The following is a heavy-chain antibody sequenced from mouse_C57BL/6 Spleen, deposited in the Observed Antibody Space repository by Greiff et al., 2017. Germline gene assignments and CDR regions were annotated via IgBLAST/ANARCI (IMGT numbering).Heavy chain of an antibody. CDR2: IWSGGST. Sequence: QVQLKESGPGLVQPSQSLSITCTVSGFSLTSYGVHWVRQSPGKGLEWLGVIWSGGSTDYNAAFISRLSISKDNSKSQVFFKMNSLQADDTAIYYCARSNPYYGSSLYYFDYWGQGTTLTVSS. CDR3: ARSNPYYGSSLYYFDY. V-gene: IGHV2-2*01. CDR1: GFSLTSYG. D-gene: IGHD1-1*01. J-gene: IGHJ2*01.